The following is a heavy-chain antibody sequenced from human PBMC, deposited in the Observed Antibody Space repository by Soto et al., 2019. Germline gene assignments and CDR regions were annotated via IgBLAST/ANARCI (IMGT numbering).Heavy chain of an antibody. CDR2: ISYDGSNK. V-gene: IGHV3-30*03. CDR1: GLSYSSYD. Sequence: QVQLVESGGGVVQPGRSLRLSCAASGLSYSSYDMHGGRQATGKGVEWVAVISYDGSNKYYADSVKGRFTSSRDNPKNTLYLQMNILRAEDTAVYYCPSPPMTTTSWGQGTLVTVPS. J-gene: IGHJ5*02. CDR3: PSPPMTTTS. D-gene: IGHD4-4*01.